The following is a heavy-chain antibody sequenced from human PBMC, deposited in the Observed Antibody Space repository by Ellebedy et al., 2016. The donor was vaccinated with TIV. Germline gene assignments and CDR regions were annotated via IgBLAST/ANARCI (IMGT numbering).Heavy chain of an antibody. CDR1: GASIPDPGSY. V-gene: IGHV4-39*01. Sequence: MPSETLSLPCHVSGASIPDPGSYWGWIRQPPGKCLEWIASITPGGETTYSNPPMKGRLTIALDTSKNQFTLNLRSVTAADTAVYYCVTTPRRRGYCIIGACYPDHWGQGTLVTVSS. D-gene: IGHD2-8*01. CDR2: ITPGGETT. CDR3: VTTPRRRGYCIIGACYPDH. J-gene: IGHJ4*02.